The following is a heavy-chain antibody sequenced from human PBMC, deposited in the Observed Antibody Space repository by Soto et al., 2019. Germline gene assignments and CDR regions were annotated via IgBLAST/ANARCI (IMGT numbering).Heavy chain of an antibody. CDR3: XXXPQXWLVAFDI. Sequence: QVQLVQSGAEVKKPGASVKVSCKASGYTFTSYGISWVRQAPGQGLEWMGWISAYNGNTNYAQKLQGRVTMTTDTXXXXXXXXXXXXXXXXXXXXXXXXXPQXWLVAFDIXXXGXXVTVSX. CDR1: GYTFTSYG. J-gene: IGHJ3*02. V-gene: IGHV1-18*01. D-gene: IGHD6-19*01. CDR2: ISAYNGNT.